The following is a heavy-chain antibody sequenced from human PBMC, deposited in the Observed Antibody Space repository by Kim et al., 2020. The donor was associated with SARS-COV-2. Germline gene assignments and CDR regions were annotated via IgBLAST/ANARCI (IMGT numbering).Heavy chain of an antibody. J-gene: IGHJ4*02. CDR1: GFTFSTYW. CDR2: IKYDGSEK. CDR3: ARDASSARGWLYFDY. D-gene: IGHD6-19*01. V-gene: IGHV3-7*03. Sequence: GGSLRLSCAASGFTFSTYWMNWVRQAPGKGLEWVANIKYDGSEKYYVDSVEGRFTISRDNAKNSLYLQMNSLRAEDTAVYYCARDASSARGWLYFDYWGRGSLVTVSS.